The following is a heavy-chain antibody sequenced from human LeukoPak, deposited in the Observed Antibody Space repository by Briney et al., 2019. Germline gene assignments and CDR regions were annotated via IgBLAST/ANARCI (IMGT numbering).Heavy chain of an antibody. J-gene: IGHJ3*02. V-gene: IGHV4-34*01. CDR3: ARVHTPSEIYRDAFDI. CDR2: INHSGST. Sequence: SETLSLTCAVYGGSFSGYYWSWIRQPPGKGLEWIGEINHSGSTNYNPSLKSRVTISVDTSKNQFSLKLSSVTAADTAVYYCARVHTPSEIYRDAFDIWGQGTMVTVSS. D-gene: IGHD5-18*01. CDR1: GGSFSGYY.